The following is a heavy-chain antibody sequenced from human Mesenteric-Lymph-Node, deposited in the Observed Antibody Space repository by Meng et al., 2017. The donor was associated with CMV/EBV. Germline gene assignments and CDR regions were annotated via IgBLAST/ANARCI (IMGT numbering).Heavy chain of an antibody. J-gene: IGHJ6*02. CDR2: ISSSSSYI. CDR1: GFTFSTSV. V-gene: IGHV3-21*01. CDR3: ARERELPTDYYGMDV. D-gene: IGHD1-7*01. Sequence: GESLKISCAASGFTFSTSVMYWVRQAPGKGLEWVSSISSSSSYIYYADSVKGRFTISRDNAKNSLYLQMNSLRAEDTAVYYCARERELPTDYYGMDVWGQGTTVTVSS.